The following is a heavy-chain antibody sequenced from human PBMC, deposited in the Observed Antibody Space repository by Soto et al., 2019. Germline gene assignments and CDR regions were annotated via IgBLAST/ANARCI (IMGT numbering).Heavy chain of an antibody. J-gene: IGHJ4*02. V-gene: IGHV5-51*01. CDR3: ARGGVSTRTFDY. CDR2: IYPSDSDT. D-gene: IGHD3-3*01. Sequence: GESLKISCKGSGYNFAGYWIAWVRQMPGKGLELMGIIYPSDSDTRHRPSFHGQVTISADKSISSAYLQWSSLRASDTAMYYCARGGVSTRTFDYWGQGTPVTVSS. CDR1: GYNFAGYW.